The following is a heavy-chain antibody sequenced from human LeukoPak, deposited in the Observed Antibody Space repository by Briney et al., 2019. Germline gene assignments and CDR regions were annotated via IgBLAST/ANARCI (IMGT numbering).Heavy chain of an antibody. D-gene: IGHD4-17*01. CDR2: IRYDGSNK. V-gene: IGHV3-30*02. CDR1: GFTFSSYG. J-gene: IGHJ6*03. Sequence: GGTLRLSCAASGFTFSSYGMHWVRRAPGKGLEWVAFIRYDGSNKYYADSVKGRFTISRDNSKNTLYPQMNSLRAEDTAVYYCAKDGGRRYGDYYYYYMDVWGKGTTVTISS. CDR3: AKDGGRRYGDYYYYYMDV.